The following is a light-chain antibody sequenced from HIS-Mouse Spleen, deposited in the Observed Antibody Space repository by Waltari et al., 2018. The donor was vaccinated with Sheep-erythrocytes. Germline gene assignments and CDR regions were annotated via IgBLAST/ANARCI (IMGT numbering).Light chain of an antibody. CDR1: RSDVGGYHY. CDR2: DVS. V-gene: IGLV2-11*01. Sequence: QSALTQPRSVSGSPGQSVTISCTGTRSDVGGYHYVSWYQQHPGKAPKLMIYDVSKRPSGVPDRFSGSKSGNTASLTISGLQAEDEADYYCCSYAGSYTFVVFGGGTKLTVL. CDR3: CSYAGSYTFVV. J-gene: IGLJ2*01.